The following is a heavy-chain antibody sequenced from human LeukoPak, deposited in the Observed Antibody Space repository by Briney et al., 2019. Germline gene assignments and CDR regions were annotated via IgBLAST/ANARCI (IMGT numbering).Heavy chain of an antibody. CDR2: ISAYNGNT. V-gene: IGHV1-18*01. CDR1: GYTFTSYG. Sequence: VASVKVSCKASGYTFTSYGISWVRQAPGQGLEWTGWISAYNGNTNYAQKLQGRVTMTTDTSTSTAYMELRSLRSDDTAVYYCARDWVNVVVTATTRGDAFDIWGQGTMVTVSS. J-gene: IGHJ3*02. CDR3: ARDWVNVVVTATTRGDAFDI. D-gene: IGHD2-21*02.